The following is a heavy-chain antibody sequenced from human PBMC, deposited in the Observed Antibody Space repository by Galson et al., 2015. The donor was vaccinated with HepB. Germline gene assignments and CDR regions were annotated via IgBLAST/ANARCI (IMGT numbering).Heavy chain of an antibody. CDR3: AREGNTMVRGVPRRWYFDL. CDR2: IWYDGSNK. D-gene: IGHD3-10*01. CDR1: GFTFSSYG. Sequence: SLRLSCAASGFTFSSYGMHWVRQAPGKGLEWVAVIWYDGSNKYYADSVKGRFTISRDNSKNTLHLQMNSLRAEDTAVYYCAREGNTMVRGVPRRWYFDLRGRGTLVIVSS. V-gene: IGHV3-33*08. J-gene: IGHJ2*01.